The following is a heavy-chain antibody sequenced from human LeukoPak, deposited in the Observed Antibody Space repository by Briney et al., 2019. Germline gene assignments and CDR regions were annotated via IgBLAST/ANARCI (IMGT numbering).Heavy chain of an antibody. CDR2: ISHTGGA. CDR3: AREDYGTGSYYRGDAFDI. CDR1: GGSVSGYY. Sequence: SETRSLTCAVPGGSVSGYYWTWVRQPLGKGLEWIGEISHTGGANYNPSLKSRVTIGLDTSKKQLSLRLESVTAADTAVYYCAREDYGTGSYYRGDAFDIWGHGTMVTVSS. J-gene: IGHJ3*02. D-gene: IGHD3-10*01. V-gene: IGHV4-34*01.